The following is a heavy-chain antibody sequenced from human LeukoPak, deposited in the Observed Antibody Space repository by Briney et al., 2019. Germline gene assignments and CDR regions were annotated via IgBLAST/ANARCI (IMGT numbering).Heavy chain of an antibody. CDR2: IYYSGST. CDR3: AREEVGAHFDY. CDR1: GGSISSYY. D-gene: IGHD1-26*01. V-gene: IGHV4-59*01. J-gene: IGHJ4*02. Sequence: SETLSLTCTVSGGSISSYYWSWIRQPPGKGLEWIGYIYYSGSTNYNPSLKSRVTISVDTSKNQFSLKLSFVTAADTAVYYCAREEVGAHFDYWGQGTLVTVSS.